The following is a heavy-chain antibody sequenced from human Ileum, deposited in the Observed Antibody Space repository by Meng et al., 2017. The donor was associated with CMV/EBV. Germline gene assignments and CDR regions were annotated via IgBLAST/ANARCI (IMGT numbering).Heavy chain of an antibody. CDR3: ARATRNYDSSGFVY. CDR2: INHSGST. J-gene: IGHJ4*02. D-gene: IGHD3-22*01. CDR1: GGSFSGYY. Sequence: AVYGGSFSGYYWNWIRQPPGKGLEWIGEINHSGSTNYKPSLKSRVTISLDTSKNQFSLKLSSVTAADTAFYYCARATRNYDSSGFVYWGQGTLVTVSS. V-gene: IGHV4-34*01.